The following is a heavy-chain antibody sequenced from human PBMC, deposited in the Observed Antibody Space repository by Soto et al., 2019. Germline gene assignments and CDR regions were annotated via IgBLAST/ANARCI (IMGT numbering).Heavy chain of an antibody. J-gene: IGHJ4*02. V-gene: IGHV3-33*01. CDR1: GFTFSSYG. Sequence: GGSLRLSCAASGFTFSSYGMHWVRQAPGKGLEWVAVIWYDGSNKYYADSVKGRFTISRDNSKNTLYLQMNSLRAEDTAVYYCAREKRPYPALDYWGQGTLVTVSS. CDR2: IWYDGSNK. CDR3: AREKRPYPALDY. D-gene: IGHD2-2*01.